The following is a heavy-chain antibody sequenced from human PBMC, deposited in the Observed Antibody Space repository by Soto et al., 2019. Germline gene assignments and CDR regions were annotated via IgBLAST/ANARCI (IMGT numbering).Heavy chain of an antibody. J-gene: IGHJ4*02. CDR1: GFTLSNAW. Sequence: EVQLVESGGGLVKPGGSLRLSCAASGFTLSNAWMHWVRRTPGKGLEWVGRIKSKTDGGTADYAAPVKGRFTISRDDSQNTLFLQMNSLNTEDTAVYYCCTDQGDSSSWYHFDYWGQGTSVTVSS. D-gene: IGHD6-13*01. V-gene: IGHV3-15*07. CDR3: CTDQGDSSSWYHFDY. CDR2: IKSKTDGGTA.